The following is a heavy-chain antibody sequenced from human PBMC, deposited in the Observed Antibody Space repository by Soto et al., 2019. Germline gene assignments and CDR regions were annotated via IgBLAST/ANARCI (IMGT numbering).Heavy chain of an antibody. D-gene: IGHD2-2*01. J-gene: IGHJ5*02. Sequence: PSETLSLTCVVYGGSFSGYYWSWIRQSPGKGLEWIGGINHRGITNYNPSLESRVTISVDTSKNQFSLKLPSVTAADTAMYYCARDGFRTSTTCRVGNWFDPWGQGTLLTVST. CDR1: GGSFSGYY. CDR3: ARDGFRTSTTCRVGNWFDP. CDR2: INHRGIT. V-gene: IGHV4-34*01.